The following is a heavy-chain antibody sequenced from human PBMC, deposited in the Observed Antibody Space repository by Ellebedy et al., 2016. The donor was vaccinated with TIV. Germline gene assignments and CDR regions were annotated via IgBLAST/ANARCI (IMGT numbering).Heavy chain of an antibody. Sequence: MPGGSLRLSCAVYGGSSSGYFWSWIRQPPGKGLEWIGEINYRGGTNYNPSLKSRVTISVDTSKNQFSLKLSSVTAADTAVYYCARAAQPNCSGGSCYRIDYWGQGTLVTVSS. J-gene: IGHJ4*02. CDR1: GGSSSGYF. D-gene: IGHD2-15*01. V-gene: IGHV4-34*01. CDR3: ARAAQPNCSGGSCYRIDY. CDR2: INYRGGT.